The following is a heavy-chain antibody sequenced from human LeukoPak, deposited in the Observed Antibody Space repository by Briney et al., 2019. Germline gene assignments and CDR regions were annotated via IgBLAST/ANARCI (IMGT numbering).Heavy chain of an antibody. Sequence: NASETLSLTCTVSGGSISSSSYYWGWLRQPPGKGLEWIGSIYYSGSTYYNPSLKSRVTISVDTSKNQFSLKLSSVTAADTAVYYCSSIVVVPAAIYAGNWGQGTLVTVSS. CDR1: GGSISSSSYY. D-gene: IGHD2-2*01. V-gene: IGHV4-39*01. CDR3: SSIVVVPAAIYAGN. CDR2: IYYSGST. J-gene: IGHJ4*02.